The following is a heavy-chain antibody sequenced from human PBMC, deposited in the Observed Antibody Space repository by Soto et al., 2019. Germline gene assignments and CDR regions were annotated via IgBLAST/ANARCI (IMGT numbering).Heavy chain of an antibody. CDR2: ISAYNGNT. Sequence: QVQLVQSGAEVKKPGASVKVSCKASGYTFTSYGISWVRQAPGQGLVWMGWISAYNGNTNYAQKLQGRVTMTTDTSTSESDMERRSLRSDDTAGYYCARVLSVYCSGGSCYIDYWGQGTLVTVSS. CDR3: ARVLSVYCSGGSCYIDY. D-gene: IGHD2-15*01. J-gene: IGHJ4*03. CDR1: GYTFTSYG. V-gene: IGHV1-18*01.